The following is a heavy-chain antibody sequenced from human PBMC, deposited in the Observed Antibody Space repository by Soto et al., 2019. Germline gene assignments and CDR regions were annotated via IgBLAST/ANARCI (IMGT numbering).Heavy chain of an antibody. D-gene: IGHD3-3*01. CDR2: IYYSGST. CDR3: ASSAPETGYYDPPRLDY. Sequence: SGTLALTCTVSGGSISSYYWSWIRQPPGKGLEWIGYIYYSGSTNYNPSLKSRVTISVDTSKNQFSLKLSSVTAADTAVYYCASSAPETGYYDPPRLDYWGQGTLVTVSS. V-gene: IGHV4-59*01. J-gene: IGHJ4*02. CDR1: GGSISSYY.